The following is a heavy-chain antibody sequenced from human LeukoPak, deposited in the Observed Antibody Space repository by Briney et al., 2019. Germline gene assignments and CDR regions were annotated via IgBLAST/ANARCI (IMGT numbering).Heavy chain of an antibody. CDR3: ARGHYGMDV. CDR1: GFTFSDFY. Sequence: GGSLRLSCAASGFTFSDFYMTWIRHAPGKGLEWVSYISPSSSYTNYADSVKGRFTISRDDAKNSLYLQMNSLRVEDTAVYYCARGHYGMDVWGQGTTVTVSS. V-gene: IGHV3-11*05. J-gene: IGHJ6*02. CDR2: ISPSSSYT.